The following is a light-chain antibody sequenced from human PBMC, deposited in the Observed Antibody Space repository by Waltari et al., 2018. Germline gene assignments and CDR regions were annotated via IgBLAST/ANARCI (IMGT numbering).Light chain of an antibody. CDR3: QAWDSSIEV. CDR1: KVEDKN. CDR2: QDN. Sequence: SYELTQPPSVSVYPGQTVSITCSGTKVEDKNTCWYQQKPGQSPVLVIYQDNKQPSGIPERFSGSNSGNTATLTISGTQAVDEADYYCQAWDSSIEVFGGGTKLTVL. V-gene: IGLV3-1*01. J-gene: IGLJ2*01.